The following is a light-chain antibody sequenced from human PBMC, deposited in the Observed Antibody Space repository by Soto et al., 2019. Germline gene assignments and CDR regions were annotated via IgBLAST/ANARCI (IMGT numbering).Light chain of an antibody. CDR1: QSVSSN. CDR3: QQYNNWPPFT. Sequence: EIVMTQSPATLSVSPGERATLSCRASQSVSSNLAWYQQKPGQAPRLLFYGASTRATGIPARFSGRGSGTEFTLTISSLQSEDFAVYYCQQYNNWPPFTFGQGTRLEIK. CDR2: GAS. V-gene: IGKV3-15*01. J-gene: IGKJ5*01.